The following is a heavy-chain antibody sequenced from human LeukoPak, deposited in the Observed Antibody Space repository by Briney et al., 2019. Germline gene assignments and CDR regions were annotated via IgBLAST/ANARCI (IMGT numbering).Heavy chain of an antibody. J-gene: IGHJ4*02. Sequence: ASVKVSCKASGYTFTDYYLHWVRQAPGQGLEWMGWINPNTGYTSEAQKFQGRVTMTRDTSISTAYMEVSRLISDDTAVYYCTREPGTMVREAFDYWGQGTLVTVSS. V-gene: IGHV1-2*02. CDR2: INPNTGYT. CDR3: TREPGTMVREAFDY. CDR1: GYTFTDYY. D-gene: IGHD3-10*01.